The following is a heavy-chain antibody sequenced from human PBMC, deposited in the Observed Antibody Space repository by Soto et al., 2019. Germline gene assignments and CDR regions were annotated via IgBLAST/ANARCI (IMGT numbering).Heavy chain of an antibody. Sequence: GGSLRLSCAASGFTFSSYGMHWVRQAPGKGLEWVAVIWYDGSNKYYADSVKGRFTISRDNSKNTLYLQMNSLRAEDTAVYYCARDIVVVVAATTYNWFDPWGQGTLVPVSS. CDR3: ARDIVVVVAATTYNWFDP. CDR2: IWYDGSNK. CDR1: GFTFSSYG. D-gene: IGHD2-15*01. J-gene: IGHJ5*02. V-gene: IGHV3-33*01.